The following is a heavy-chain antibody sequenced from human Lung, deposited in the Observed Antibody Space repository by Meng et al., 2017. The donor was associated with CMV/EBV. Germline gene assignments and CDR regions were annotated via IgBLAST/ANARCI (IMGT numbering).Heavy chain of an antibody. CDR2: VSYDANNY. J-gene: IGHJ4*02. CDR3: VKDRGILAGYELDY. CDR1: VFLFGRPV. V-gene: IGHV3-30*18. D-gene: IGHD3-9*01. Sequence: SVFLFGRPVVPCLRPAPGTVLGRVAVVSYDANNYCYADSVRGRFTIARDNSKNTLFLQMNSLKTEDTAVYYCVKDRGILAGYELDYWGQGTLVTVS.